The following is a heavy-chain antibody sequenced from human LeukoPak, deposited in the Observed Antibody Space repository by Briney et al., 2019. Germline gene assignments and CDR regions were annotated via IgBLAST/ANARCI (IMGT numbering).Heavy chain of an antibody. D-gene: IGHD1-26*01. CDR3: AAGYLYSGSYFGFPNDAFDI. CDR1: GFTFTSSA. J-gene: IGHJ3*02. Sequence: GASVKVSCKASGFTFTSSAIQWVRQARGRRLEWIGWIVVGSGNTNYAQKFQERVTITRDMSTSTAYMELSSLRSEDTAVYYCAAGYLYSGSYFGFPNDAFDIWGQGTMVTVSS. V-gene: IGHV1-58*02. CDR2: IVVGSGNT.